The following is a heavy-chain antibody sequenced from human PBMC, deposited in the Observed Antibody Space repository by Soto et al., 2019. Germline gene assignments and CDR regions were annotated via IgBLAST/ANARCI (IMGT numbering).Heavy chain of an antibody. CDR3: ARISYWVKDY. D-gene: IGHD2-8*02. J-gene: IGHJ4*02. V-gene: IGHV4-61*01. Sequence: NPXETLCLTCTVSGASLSSGSYYWSWIRQPPGKGLVWIGYFYYTGTTKYNPSLESRVTISADTSKNQFSLNLTSVTAADTAAYYCARISYWVKDYWGQGALVTVSS. CDR2: FYYTGTT. CDR1: GASLSSGSYY.